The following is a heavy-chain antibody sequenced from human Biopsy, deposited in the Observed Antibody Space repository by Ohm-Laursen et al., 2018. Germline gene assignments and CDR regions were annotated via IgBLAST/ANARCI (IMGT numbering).Heavy chain of an antibody. CDR2: IYYSGST. CDR1: GGSISSYY. CDR3: ARGSNDFGGLYFPR. J-gene: IGHJ4*02. Sequence: GTLSLTCTVSGGSISSYYWSWIRQPPGKGLEWIEYIYYSGSTNYNPSLKSRVTISVDTSKNQFSLKLSSVTAADTAVYYCARGSNDFGGLYFPRWGQGTLLTVSS. V-gene: IGHV4-59*08. D-gene: IGHD4-23*01.